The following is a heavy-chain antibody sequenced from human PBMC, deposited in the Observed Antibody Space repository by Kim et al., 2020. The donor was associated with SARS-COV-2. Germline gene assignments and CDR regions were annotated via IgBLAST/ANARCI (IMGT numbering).Heavy chain of an antibody. CDR1: GYTFTSYG. V-gene: IGHV1-18*04. J-gene: IGHJ6*02. D-gene: IGHD7-27*01. Sequence: ASVKVSCKASGYTFTSYGISWVRQAPGQGLEWMGWSSAYNGNTNYAQKLQGRVTMTTDTSTSTAYMEVRSLRSDDTAVYYCAGGTGEHYYYGMDVWGQGTTVTVSS. CDR3: AGGTGEHYYYGMDV. CDR2: SSAYNGNT.